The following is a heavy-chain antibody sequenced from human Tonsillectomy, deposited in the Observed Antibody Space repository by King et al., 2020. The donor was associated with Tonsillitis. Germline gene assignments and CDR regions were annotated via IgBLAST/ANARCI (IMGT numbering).Heavy chain of an antibody. D-gene: IGHD3-9*01. CDR1: GFTFSSYA. Sequence: VQLVESGGGLVQPGGSLRLSCAASGFTFSSYAMHWVRQVPGKGLEYVAAISSNGGSTYYANSVKGRFTISSDNSKNTLYLQMGSLRAEDMAVYYCARGQPYFDWLLSPLFDYWGQGPLVTVSS. J-gene: IGHJ4*02. CDR2: ISSNGGST. V-gene: IGHV3-64*01. CDR3: ARGQPYFDWLLSPLFDY.